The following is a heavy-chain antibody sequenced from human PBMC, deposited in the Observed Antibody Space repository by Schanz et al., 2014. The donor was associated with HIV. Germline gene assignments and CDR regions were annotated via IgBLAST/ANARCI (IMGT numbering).Heavy chain of an antibody. CDR3: ARRRADQKTFDY. V-gene: IGHV3-21*01. D-gene: IGHD2-2*01. Sequence: EVQLVESGGAWVQPGGSLRLSCVASGFTFSSYNFNWVRQAPGKGLEWVSSITTSSRFYADSVKGRFTISRDNAKNSLFLQMNSLRVEDTALFYCARRRADQKTFDYWGQGALVTVSS. CDR2: ITTSSR. J-gene: IGHJ4*02. CDR1: GFTFSSYN.